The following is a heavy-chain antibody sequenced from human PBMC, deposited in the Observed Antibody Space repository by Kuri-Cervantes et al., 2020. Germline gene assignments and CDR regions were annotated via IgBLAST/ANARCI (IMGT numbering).Heavy chain of an antibody. V-gene: IGHV3-30*19. J-gene: IGHJ4*02. CDR3: AKDPNTLSIVGAAVAFDS. Sequence: GESLKISCAASGFTFSSYGMHWVRQAPGKGLEWVAVISYDGSNKYYADSVKGRFTISRDNSKNTLYLQMNSLRAEDTAVYYCAKDPNTLSIVGAAVAFDSWGQGTLVTVSS. D-gene: IGHD1-26*01. CDR2: ISYDGSNK. CDR1: GFTFSSYG.